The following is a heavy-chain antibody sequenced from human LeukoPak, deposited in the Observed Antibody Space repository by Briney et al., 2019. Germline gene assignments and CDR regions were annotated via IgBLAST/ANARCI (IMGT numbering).Heavy chain of an antibody. Sequence: SVKVSCKASGYTFTSYGISWVRQAPGQGLEWMGRIIPILGIANYAQKFQGRVTITADKSTSTAYMELSSLRSEDTAVYYCARAIYYDILTGYYYYYGMDVWGQGTTVTVSS. CDR3: ARAIYYDILTGYYYYYGMDV. CDR2: IIPILGIA. D-gene: IGHD3-9*01. V-gene: IGHV1-69*04. J-gene: IGHJ6*02. CDR1: GYTFTSYG.